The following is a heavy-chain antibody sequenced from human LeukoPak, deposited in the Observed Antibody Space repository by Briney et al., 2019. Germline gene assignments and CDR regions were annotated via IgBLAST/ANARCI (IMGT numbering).Heavy chain of an antibody. CDR3: AYNYYDSS. V-gene: IGHV3-30*02. CDR1: GFTFSSYG. J-gene: IGHJ4*02. CDR2: IRYDGSNK. D-gene: IGHD3-22*01. Sequence: GGSLRLSCAASGFTFSSYGMHWVRQAPGKGLEWVAFIRYDGSNKYYADSVKGRFTISRDNAKNSLYLQMNSLRAEDTAVYYCAYNYYDSSWGQGTLVTVSS.